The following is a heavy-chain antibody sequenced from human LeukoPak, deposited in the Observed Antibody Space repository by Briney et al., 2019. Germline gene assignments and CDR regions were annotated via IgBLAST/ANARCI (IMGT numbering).Heavy chain of an antibody. CDR2: ISSSSSSYI. V-gene: IGHV3-21*01. CDR3: ARVGSGWYFDY. Sequence: PGGSLRLSCAASGFTFSSYSMNWVRQAPGKGLEWVSSISSSSSSYIYYADSVKGRFTISRDNAKNSLYLQMNSLRAEDTAVYYCARVGSGWYFDYWGQGTLVTVSS. D-gene: IGHD6-19*01. J-gene: IGHJ4*02. CDR1: GFTFSSYS.